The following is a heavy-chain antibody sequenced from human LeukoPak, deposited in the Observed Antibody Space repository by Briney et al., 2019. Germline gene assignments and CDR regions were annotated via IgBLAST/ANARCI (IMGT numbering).Heavy chain of an antibody. D-gene: IGHD1-26*01. CDR1: ACTFGDYS. V-gene: IGHV3-48*01. CDR2: ISGRSSTI. CDR3: ARDRIKSGSYYFDY. J-gene: IGHJ4*02. Sequence: GGSLRLSCAASACTFGDYSMNWVRQAPGKGLEWVSYISGRSSTIYYADSVKGRFTISRDNAKNSMYLQMNSLRADDTAVCYCARDRIKSGSYYFDYWGQGTLVTVSS.